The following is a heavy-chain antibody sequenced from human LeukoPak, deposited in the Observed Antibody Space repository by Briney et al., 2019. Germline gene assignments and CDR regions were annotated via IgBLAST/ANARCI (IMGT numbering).Heavy chain of an antibody. CDR3: ARDIRVEGGAFDI. CDR1: GFTFSSYW. V-gene: IGHV3-7*03. Sequence: GGSLRLSCAASGFTFSSYWMNWVRQAPGKGLEWVANINQDGSAKYYVDSVKGRFTFSRDNSKNTLSLQMNSLRAEDTAVYYCARDIRVEGGAFDIWGQGTMVTVSS. CDR2: INQDGSAK. D-gene: IGHD1-26*01. J-gene: IGHJ3*02.